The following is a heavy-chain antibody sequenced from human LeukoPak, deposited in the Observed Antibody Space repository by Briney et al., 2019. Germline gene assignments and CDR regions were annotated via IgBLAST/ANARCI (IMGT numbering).Heavy chain of an antibody. J-gene: IGHJ2*01. CDR3: AKVGETVDWYFDL. D-gene: IGHD5-24*01. Sequence: PSETLSLTRTISGDSISSFYCSWIRQPPGKGLEWIGYIYYSGSTNYNPSLKSRVTISVDTSKNQFSLKLSSVTAADTAVYYCAKVGETVDWYFDLWGRGTLVTVSS. V-gene: IGHV4-59*01. CDR2: IYYSGST. CDR1: GDSISSFY.